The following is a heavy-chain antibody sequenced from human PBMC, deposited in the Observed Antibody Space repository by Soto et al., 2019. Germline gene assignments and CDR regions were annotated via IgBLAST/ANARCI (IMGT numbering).Heavy chain of an antibody. CDR1: GFTFSSYW. V-gene: IGHV3-7*01. J-gene: IGHJ6*02. Sequence: EVQLVESGGGLVQPGGSLRLSCAASGFTFSSYWMSWVRQAPGKGLEWVANIKQDGSEKYYVDSVKGRFTISRDNAKNSLYLQMNSLRAEDTAVYYCARSILKGLRYFDWLPHDNYGMDVWGQGTTVTVSS. CDR3: ARSILKGLRYFDWLPHDNYGMDV. D-gene: IGHD3-9*01. CDR2: IKQDGSEK.